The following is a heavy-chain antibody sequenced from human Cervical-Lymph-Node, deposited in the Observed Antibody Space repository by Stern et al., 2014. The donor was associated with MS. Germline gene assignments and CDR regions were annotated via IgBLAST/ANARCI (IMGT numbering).Heavy chain of an antibody. D-gene: IGHD2-15*01. CDR3: GRDGYWRGGSCYGWFDP. CDR1: GYTFTSYA. J-gene: IGHJ5*02. CDR2: INAGNGNT. V-gene: IGHV1-3*01. Sequence: VHLVESGAEVKKPGASVKVSCKASGYTFTSYAMHWVRQAPGQRLEWMGWINAGNGNTKYSQKFQGRVTITRDTSASTAYKELNRLRFEGTGGYFWGRDGYWRGGSCYGWFDPWGQGTLVTV.